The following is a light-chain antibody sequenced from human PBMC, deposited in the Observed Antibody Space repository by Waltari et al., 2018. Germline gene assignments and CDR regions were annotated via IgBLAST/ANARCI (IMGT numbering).Light chain of an antibody. CDR1: QTVGTY. J-gene: IGKJ2*03. V-gene: IGKV3-11*01. CDR3: QQRSDRPPVS. Sequence: EIVLTQSPATLSLSPGDRATLSYRASQTVGTYLAWYQQKPGQAPRLLIYDAFNRATGIPARFSGSGSGTDFTLTISSLEPGDSAVYYCQQRSDRPPVSFGQGTKLEIK. CDR2: DAF.